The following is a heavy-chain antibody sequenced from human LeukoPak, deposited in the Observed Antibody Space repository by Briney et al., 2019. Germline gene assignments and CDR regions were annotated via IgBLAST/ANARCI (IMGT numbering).Heavy chain of an antibody. CDR2: IYYTGST. CDR3: AREDSGYDYSPFYY. CDR1: GGSISNYY. J-gene: IGHJ4*02. Sequence: VKPSETLSLTCTVSGGSISNYYWSCIRQPPGKGLEWIGYIYYTGSTSYNPSLKSRVIMSVDTSQNQFSLKLRSVTAADTAVYYCAREDSGYDYSPFYYWGQGILVTVSS. V-gene: IGHV4-59*01. D-gene: IGHD5-12*01.